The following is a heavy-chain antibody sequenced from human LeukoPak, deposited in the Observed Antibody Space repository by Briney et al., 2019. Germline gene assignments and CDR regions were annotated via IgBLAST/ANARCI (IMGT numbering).Heavy chain of an antibody. D-gene: IGHD4-23*01. Sequence: GGSLRLSCAASGFTFSTYALHWVRQVPGKGLEYVSAISSIGGTTYYANSVKGGFTISRDNSKNTLYLQMGSLKPEDTAVYYCARVGGNTAFDYWGQGTLVTVSS. CDR3: ARVGGNTAFDY. J-gene: IGHJ4*02. CDR2: ISSIGGTT. V-gene: IGHV3-64*01. CDR1: GFTFSTYA.